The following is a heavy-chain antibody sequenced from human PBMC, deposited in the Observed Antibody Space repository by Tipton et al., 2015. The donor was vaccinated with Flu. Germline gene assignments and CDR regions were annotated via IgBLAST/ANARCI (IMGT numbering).Heavy chain of an antibody. Sequence: TLSLTCAVYGGSFSGYYWSWIRQPPGKGLEWIGEINHSGSTNYNPSLKSRVTISVDTSKNQFSLKLSSVTAADTAVYYCARGQGHSSSWYGDYYGMDVWGQGTPVTVSS. CDR2: INHSGST. D-gene: IGHD6-13*01. V-gene: IGHV4-34*01. CDR3: ARGQGHSSSWYGDYYGMDV. CDR1: GGSFSGYY. J-gene: IGHJ6*02.